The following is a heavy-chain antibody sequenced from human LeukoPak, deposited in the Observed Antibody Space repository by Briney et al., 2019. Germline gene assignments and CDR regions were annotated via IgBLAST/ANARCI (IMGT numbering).Heavy chain of an antibody. CDR1: GFTFGSYS. D-gene: IGHD6-13*01. Sequence: GGSLRLSCAASGFTFGSYSMNWVRQAPGKGLEWVSYISSSSSTIYYADSVKGRFAISRDNAKNSLYLQMNSLRAEDTAVYYCARDSPSSSWYVMVPAYHGMDVWGQGTSVTVSS. J-gene: IGHJ6*02. CDR2: ISSSSSTI. V-gene: IGHV3-48*01. CDR3: ARDSPSSSWYVMVPAYHGMDV.